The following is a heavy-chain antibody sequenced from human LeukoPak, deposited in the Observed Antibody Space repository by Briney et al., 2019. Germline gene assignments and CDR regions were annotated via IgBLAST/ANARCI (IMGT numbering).Heavy chain of an antibody. J-gene: IGHJ3*02. V-gene: IGHV3-23*01. CDR2: ISGSGGST. CDR1: GFTFSIYA. Sequence: GGSLRLSCAASGFTFSIYAMTWVRQAPGKGLEWVSAISGSGGSTYYADSVKGRFTISRDNSKNTLYLQMNSLRAEDTAVYYCAKASPGYDSSGYPDAFDIWGQGTMVTVSS. D-gene: IGHD3-22*01. CDR3: AKASPGYDSSGYPDAFDI.